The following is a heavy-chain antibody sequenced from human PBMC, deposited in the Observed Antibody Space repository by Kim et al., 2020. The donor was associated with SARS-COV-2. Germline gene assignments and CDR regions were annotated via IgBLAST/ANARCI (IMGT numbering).Heavy chain of an antibody. V-gene: IGHV3-43*02. CDR2: ISGDGGST. CDR3: AKVIWRSYRSSWPEGDGWDY. D-gene: IGHD6-13*01. Sequence: GGSLRLSCAASGFTFDDYAMHWVRQAPGKGLEWVSLISGDGGSTYYADSVKGRFTISRDNSKNSLYLQMNSLRTEDTALYYCAKVIWRSYRSSWPEGDGWDYWGQGTLVTVSS. J-gene: IGHJ4*02. CDR1: GFTFDDYA.